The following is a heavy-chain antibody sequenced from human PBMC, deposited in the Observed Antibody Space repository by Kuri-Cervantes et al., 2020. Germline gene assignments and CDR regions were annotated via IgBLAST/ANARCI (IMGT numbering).Heavy chain of an antibody. CDR1: GFTFSSYS. CDR2: ISSSSSTI. Sequence: GESLKISCAASGFTFSSYSMNWVRQAPGKGLEWVSYISSSSSTIYYADSVKGRFTISRDNAKNSLYLQMNSLRAEDTAVYYCARGRTYYYDSSGYYRKEYFQHWGQGTLVTVSS. D-gene: IGHD3-22*01. J-gene: IGHJ1*01. CDR3: ARGRTYYYDSSGYYRKEYFQH. V-gene: IGHV3-48*01.